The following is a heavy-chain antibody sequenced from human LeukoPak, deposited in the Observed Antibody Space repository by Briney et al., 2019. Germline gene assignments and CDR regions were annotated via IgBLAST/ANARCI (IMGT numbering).Heavy chain of an antibody. Sequence: GGSLRFSCAASGFTFSSYAMHWVRQAPGKGLEWVAVISYDGSNKYYADSVKGRFTISRDNSKNTLYLQMNSLRAEDTAVYYCARGDYGGNGGADYYYYGMDVWGQGTTVTVSS. D-gene: IGHD4-23*01. V-gene: IGHV3-30-3*01. CDR3: ARGDYGGNGGADYYYYGMDV. CDR1: GFTFSSYA. J-gene: IGHJ6*02. CDR2: ISYDGSNK.